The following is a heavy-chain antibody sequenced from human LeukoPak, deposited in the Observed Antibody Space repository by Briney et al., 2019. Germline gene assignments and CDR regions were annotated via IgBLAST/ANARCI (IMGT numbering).Heavy chain of an antibody. CDR2: ISWNSGSI. J-gene: IGHJ3*02. V-gene: IGHV3-9*01. Sequence: GGSLRLSCAASGFTFDDYAMHWVRQAPGKGLEWVSGISWNSGSIVYADSVKGRFTISRDNAKNSLYLQMNSLRAEDTALYYCAKDIGDGSGGSCYSSFCGDAFGIWGQGTMVTVSS. CDR1: GFTFDDYA. D-gene: IGHD2-15*01. CDR3: AKDIGDGSGGSCYSSFCGDAFGI.